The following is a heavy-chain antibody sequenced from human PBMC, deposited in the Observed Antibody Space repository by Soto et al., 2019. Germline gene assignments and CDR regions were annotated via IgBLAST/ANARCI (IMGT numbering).Heavy chain of an antibody. Sequence: QVQLVQSGAEVKKPGSSVKVSCKASGGTFSSYAISWVRQAPGQGLEWMGGIIPIFGTANYAQKFQGRVTITADESTSTAYMELSSLRSEDTAVYYCARDIVVVPAANNDYSYYGMDVWGQGTTVTVSS. CDR1: GGTFSSYA. CDR2: IIPIFGTA. CDR3: ARDIVVVPAANNDYSYYGMDV. J-gene: IGHJ6*02. V-gene: IGHV1-69*01. D-gene: IGHD2-2*01.